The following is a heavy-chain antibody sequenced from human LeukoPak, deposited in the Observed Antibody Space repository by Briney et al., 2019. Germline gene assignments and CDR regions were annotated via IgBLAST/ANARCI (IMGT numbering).Heavy chain of an antibody. J-gene: IGHJ4*02. D-gene: IGHD3-10*01. CDR3: ARDSYYHVSGRISFDY. CDR1: GGSVSSAGYY. V-gene: IGHV4-61*08. Sequence: SETLSLTCTVSGGSVSSAGYYWSWIRQPPGKGLEWIGYIYYSGSTNYNPSLRSRVTISLDTSKNQFSLKLSSVSAADTAVYFCARDSYYHVSGRISFDYWGQGTLVTVSS. CDR2: IYYSGST.